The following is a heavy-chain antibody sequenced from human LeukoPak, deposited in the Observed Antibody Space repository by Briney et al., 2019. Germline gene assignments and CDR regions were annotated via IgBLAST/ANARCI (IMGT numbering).Heavy chain of an antibody. D-gene: IGHD3-10*01. CDR3: ARGDYYGSGNVLPG. CDR1: GYTFTDYY. CDR2: INPDSGGT. J-gene: IGHJ4*02. V-gene: IGHV1-2*02. Sequence: ASVKVSCKASGYTFTDYYIYWVRQAPGQGLEWMGWINPDSGGTNYVQKFQGRVTMTRDTSISTAYMELSRLRSDDMAVYYCARGDYYGSGNVLPGWGQGTLVTVSS.